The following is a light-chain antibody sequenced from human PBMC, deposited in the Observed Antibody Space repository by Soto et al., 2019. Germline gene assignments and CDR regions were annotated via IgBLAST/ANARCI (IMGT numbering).Light chain of an antibody. J-gene: IGKJ5*01. CDR1: RNVSIY. V-gene: IGKV1-39*01. Sequence: PLTQSPSSLAASVGDRLTLTCRASRNVSIYLNWYQHKPGKGPTLLIHATSNLQIGVPSRFSGSGSGTEFTLTISSLEPEDFGTYYCQQSYKMPSFGQGTRLRL. CDR2: ATS. CDR3: QQSYKMPS.